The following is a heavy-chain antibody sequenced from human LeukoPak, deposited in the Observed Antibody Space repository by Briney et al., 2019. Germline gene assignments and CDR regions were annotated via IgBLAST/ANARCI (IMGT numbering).Heavy chain of an antibody. CDR1: GFTFSSYW. CDR2: IKQDGGEK. D-gene: IGHD6-13*01. V-gene: IGHV3-7*05. J-gene: IGHJ2*01. CDR3: ARAEGYSSSWYWYFDL. Sequence: GGSLRLSCAASGFTFSSYWMSWVRQAPGKGLEWVATIKQDGGEKYYVDSVKGRFTISRDNAKISLYLQMNSLRAEDTALYYCARAEGYSSSWYWYFDLWGRGTLVTVSS.